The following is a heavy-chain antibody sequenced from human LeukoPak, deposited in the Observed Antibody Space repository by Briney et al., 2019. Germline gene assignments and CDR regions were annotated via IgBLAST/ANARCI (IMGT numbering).Heavy chain of an antibody. CDR3: AREGQLWRHFDY. V-gene: IGHV3-53*01. CDR2: IYSGGST. CDR1: GFTVSSNY. J-gene: IGHJ4*02. Sequence: PGGSLRLSCAASGFTVSSNYMSWVRQAPGKGLEWVSVIYSGGSTYYADSVKGRFTISRDNAKNSLYLQMNSLRAEDTAVYYCAREGQLWRHFDYWGQGTLVTVSS. D-gene: IGHD5-18*01.